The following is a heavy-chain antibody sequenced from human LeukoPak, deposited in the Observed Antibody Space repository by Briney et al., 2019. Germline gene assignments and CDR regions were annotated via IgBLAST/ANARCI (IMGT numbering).Heavy chain of an antibody. D-gene: IGHD2-15*01. J-gene: IGHJ4*02. Sequence: ASVTVSCKASGYTFTSYAINWVRQAPGQGFEWMGRISPYNGNTNYAQKLQGRVTMTADISTSTAYMELRSLRSDDTAVYHCARGGSRMVTYGSLDYWGQGSLVTVSS. CDR2: ISPYNGNT. CDR1: GYTFTSYA. V-gene: IGHV1-18*01. CDR3: ARGGSRMVTYGSLDY.